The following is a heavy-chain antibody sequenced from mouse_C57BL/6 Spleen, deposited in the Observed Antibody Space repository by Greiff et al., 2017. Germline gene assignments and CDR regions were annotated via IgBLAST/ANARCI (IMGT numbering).Heavy chain of an antibody. D-gene: IGHD1-1*01. CDR2: IWTGGGT. Sequence: VMLVESGLGLVAPSQSLSITCTVSGFSLTSYAISWVRQPPGKGLEWLGVIWTGGGTNYNSALKSRLSISKDNSKSQVFLKMNSLQTDDTARYYCARGYYYGSSPYYAMDYWGQGTSVTVSS. J-gene: IGHJ4*01. CDR3: ARGYYYGSSPYYAMDY. CDR1: GFSLTSYA. V-gene: IGHV2-9-1*01.